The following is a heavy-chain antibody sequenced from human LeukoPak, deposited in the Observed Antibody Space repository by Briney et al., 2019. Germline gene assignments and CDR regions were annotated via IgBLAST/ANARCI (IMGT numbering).Heavy chain of an antibody. CDR2: INHSGST. CDR1: GGSFSGYY. J-gene: IGHJ4*02. D-gene: IGHD5-18*01. V-gene: IGHV4-34*01. CDR3: ARRAQYDTAMVREVTYYFDY. Sequence: SETLSLTCAVYGGSFSGYYWSWIRQPPGKGLEWIGEINHSGSTNYHPSLKSRVTISVDTSKNQFSLKLSSVNAADTAVYYCARRAQYDTAMVREVTYYFDYWGQGTLVTVSS.